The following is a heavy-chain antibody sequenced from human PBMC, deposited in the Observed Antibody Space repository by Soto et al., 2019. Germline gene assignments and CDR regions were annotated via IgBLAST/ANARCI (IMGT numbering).Heavy chain of an antibody. J-gene: IGHJ4*01. CDR1: GFTFSSNW. V-gene: IGHV3-7*01. CDR3: AKNQNPADSYFGFLDY. CDR2: IKHDGSDK. Sequence: LRLSCAASGFTFSSNWMSWIRQAPGKGLELLANIKHDGSDKYYVDSVKGRLTISRDNSMNSLYLQMNSLRAEDTAVYYCAKNQNPADSYFGFLDYRRHGTPVTVP. D-gene: IGHD5-18*01.